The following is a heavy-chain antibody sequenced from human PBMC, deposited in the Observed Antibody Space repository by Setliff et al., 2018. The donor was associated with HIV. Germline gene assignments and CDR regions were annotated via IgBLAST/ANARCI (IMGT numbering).Heavy chain of an antibody. CDR1: GFTFSNAW. CDR3: LLYCSGTSCHLPDV. D-gene: IGHD2-2*01. CDR2: IKSKTDGGTT. V-gene: IGHV3-15*01. J-gene: IGHJ6*02. Sequence: GGSLRLSCAASGFTFSNAWMSWVRQAPGKGLEWVGRIKSKTDGGTTEHAASVRGRFTVSRDDSKSLAYLQMNSLKTEDTAVYYCLLYCSGTSCHLPDVWGQGTTVTVSS.